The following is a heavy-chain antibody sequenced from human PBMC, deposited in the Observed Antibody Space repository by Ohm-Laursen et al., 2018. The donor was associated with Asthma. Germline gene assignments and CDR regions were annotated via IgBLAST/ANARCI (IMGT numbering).Heavy chain of an antibody. CDR2: ISGSGGST. CDR3: AKDLTAAAGSLTIWDY. D-gene: IGHD6-13*01. J-gene: IGHJ4*02. CDR1: GFTFSSYA. Sequence: LSLTCAASGFTFSSYAMSWVRQAPGKGLEWVSAISGSGGSTYYADSVKGRFTISRDNSKNTLYLQMNSLRAEDTAVYYCAKDLTAAAGSLTIWDYWGQGTLVTVSS. V-gene: IGHV3-23*01.